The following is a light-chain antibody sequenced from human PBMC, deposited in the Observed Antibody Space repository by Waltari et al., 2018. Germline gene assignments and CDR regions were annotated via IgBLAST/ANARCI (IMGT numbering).Light chain of an antibody. CDR2: DVN. CDR1: RSEVGAYNY. Sequence: QSALTQPRSVSGSPGQSVTISCTGTRSEVGAYNYVSWYQHHAGKAPKVIIFDVNKPPSGVPDRFSGSKSGNPASLTISGLQAEDEGDYYCCSYTVTYLRLFGGGTRLTVL. J-gene: IGLJ2*01. V-gene: IGLV2-11*01. CDR3: CSYTVTYLRL.